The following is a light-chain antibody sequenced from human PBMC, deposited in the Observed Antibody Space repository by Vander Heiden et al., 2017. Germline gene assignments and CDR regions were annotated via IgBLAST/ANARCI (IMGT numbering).Light chain of an antibody. Sequence: DIQMTQSPSSLSASVGDRVTITCRASQSISSYLNWYQHKPGKAPKLLIYLASSLQSGVPSRFSGRGSGTDFTLTISSLQPEDFATYYCQQSYGSLSTFGQGTKLQIK. CDR2: LAS. CDR3: QQSYGSLST. V-gene: IGKV1-39*01. CDR1: QSISSY. J-gene: IGKJ2*01.